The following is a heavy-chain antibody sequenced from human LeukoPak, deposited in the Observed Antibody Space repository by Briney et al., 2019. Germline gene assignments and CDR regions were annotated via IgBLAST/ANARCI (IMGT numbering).Heavy chain of an antibody. Sequence: GGSLRLSCAASEFTFSTYCMHWVRQAPGKGLVWVSRINSDGTNTDYADSVKGRFTISRDNAKNTLYMQMNSLRVDDTAVYYCARDFGDDYGDYGPFDPWGQGTLVTVSS. D-gene: IGHD4-17*01. CDR2: INSDGTNT. J-gene: IGHJ5*02. CDR1: EFTFSTYC. V-gene: IGHV3-74*01. CDR3: ARDFGDDYGDYGPFDP.